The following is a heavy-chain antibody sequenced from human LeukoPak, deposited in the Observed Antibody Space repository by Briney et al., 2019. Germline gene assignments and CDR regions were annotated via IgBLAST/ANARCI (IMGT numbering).Heavy chain of an antibody. Sequence: SQTLSLTCTVSGGSISSGDYYWSWIRQPPGKGLEWIGYIYYSGSTYYNPSLKSRVTISVDTSKNQFSLKLSSVTAADTAVYYCASLPSRYCSSTSCQIIDYWGQGTLVTVSS. CDR1: GGSISSGDYY. J-gene: IGHJ4*02. CDR2: IYYSGST. V-gene: IGHV4-30-4*08. CDR3: ASLPSRYCSSTSCQIIDY. D-gene: IGHD2-2*01.